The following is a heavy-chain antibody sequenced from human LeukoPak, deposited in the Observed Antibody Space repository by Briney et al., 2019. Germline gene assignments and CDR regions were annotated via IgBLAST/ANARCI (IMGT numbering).Heavy chain of an antibody. J-gene: IGHJ4*02. D-gene: IGHD6-19*01. V-gene: IGHV3-23*01. CDR3: AKVQYSSANGGGDIDY. CDR1: GFTFDDYA. Sequence: GRSLRLSCAASGFTFDDYAMHWVRQAPGKGLEWVSAISGSGGSTYYADSVKGRFTISRDNSKNTLYLQMNSLRAEDTAVYYCAKVQYSSANGGGDIDYWGQGTLVTASS. CDR2: ISGSGGST.